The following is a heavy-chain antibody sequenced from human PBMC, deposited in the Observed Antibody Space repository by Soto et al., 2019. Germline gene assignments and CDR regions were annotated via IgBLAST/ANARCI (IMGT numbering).Heavy chain of an antibody. J-gene: IGHJ3*02. V-gene: IGHV1-69*02. CDR2: IIPILGIA. CDR3: AAASTSTYDAFDI. Sequence: ASVKVSCKASGGPFSSYTISWVRQAPGQGLEWMGRIIPILGIANYAQKFQGRVTITADKSTSTAYMELSSLRSEDTAVYYCAAASTSTYDAFDIWGQGTMVTVS. CDR1: GGPFSSYT.